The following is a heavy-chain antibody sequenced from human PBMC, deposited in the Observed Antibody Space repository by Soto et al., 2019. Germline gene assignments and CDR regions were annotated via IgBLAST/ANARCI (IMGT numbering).Heavy chain of an antibody. CDR1: GFTFSNYA. D-gene: IGHD1-26*01. CDR3: AKDWEMHTPIRSFDY. J-gene: IGHJ4*02. CDR2: ISGSGGST. V-gene: IGHV3-23*01. Sequence: PGGSLRLSCAASGFTFSNYAMSWVRQAPGSGLEWVSSISGSGGSTFYTNSVKGRFTISRDNFRNTLYLQMNSLRVEDAAVYYCAKDWEMHTPIRSFDYWGQVTLVTVSS.